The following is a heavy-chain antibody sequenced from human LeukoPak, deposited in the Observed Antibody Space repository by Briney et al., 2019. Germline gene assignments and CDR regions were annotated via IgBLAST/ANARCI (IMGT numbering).Heavy chain of an antibody. J-gene: IGHJ4*02. D-gene: IGHD5-12*01. CDR3: ARVFGGYDGALAY. CDR2: ISYSGST. CDR1: GGSISSSSNF. V-gene: IGHV4-39*01. Sequence: PSETLSLTCTVSGGSISSSSNFWGWIRQPPGKGLEWIGSISYSGSTYYNPTLKSRVTISVDTSKNQFSLKLSSVTAADTAVYYCARVFGGYDGALAYWGQGTLVTVSS.